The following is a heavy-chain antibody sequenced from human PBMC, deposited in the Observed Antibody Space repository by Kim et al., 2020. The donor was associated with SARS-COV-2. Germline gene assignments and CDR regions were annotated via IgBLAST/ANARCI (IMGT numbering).Heavy chain of an antibody. Sequence: GRTYYEDSEKGRFTISRDNSRNTVYLQMNSLRAEDTAVYYCAKQLNGLGHYWGQGSLVTVSS. CDR2: GRT. D-gene: IGHD2-8*01. V-gene: IGHV3-66*04. CDR3: AKQLNGLGHY. J-gene: IGHJ4*02.